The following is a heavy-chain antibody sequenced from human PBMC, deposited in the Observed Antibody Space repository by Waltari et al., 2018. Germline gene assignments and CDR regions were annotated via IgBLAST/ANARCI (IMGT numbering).Heavy chain of an antibody. CDR3: AKGETTGWYRCFDY. CDR1: GFTFNSYA. D-gene: IGHD6-19*01. V-gene: IGHV3-23*04. Sequence: EVQLVDSGGDLTQPGGSLRLSCVASGFTFNSYAMRWVRQVPGKGLEWVSSITASGHITYYADSVKGRFSISRDNSKNTVYLQMDSLRAEDTAVYHCAKGETTGWYRCFDYWGQGTQVTVSS. J-gene: IGHJ4*02. CDR2: ITASGHIT.